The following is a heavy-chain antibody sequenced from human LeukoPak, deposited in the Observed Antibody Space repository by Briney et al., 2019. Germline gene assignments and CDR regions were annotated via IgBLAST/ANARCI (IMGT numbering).Heavy chain of an antibody. V-gene: IGHV3-21*01. Sequence: PGGSLRLSCAASGFTFSSYSMNWVRQAPGKGLEWVSSISSGSSYIYYADSVKGRFTISRDNAKNSLYLQMNSLRAEDTAVYYCARTVTGTFSYWGQGTLVTVSS. J-gene: IGHJ4*02. CDR2: ISSGSSYI. CDR3: ARTVTGTFSY. CDR1: GFTFSSYS. D-gene: IGHD4-17*01.